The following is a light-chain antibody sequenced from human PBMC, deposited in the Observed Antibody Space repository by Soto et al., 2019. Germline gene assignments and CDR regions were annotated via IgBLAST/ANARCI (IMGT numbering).Light chain of an antibody. CDR3: HQYDIWPPWT. Sequence: EIEMTQPPAPLYLSPGERATLSAMSIQSVGTKLSGYQQKPGQAPRRLTYDASHRALGGPARVSGSGSWTEFTLTISSLQSEDVAVYHCHQYDIWPPWTFGQGTKVEI. V-gene: IGKV3-15*01. CDR2: DAS. J-gene: IGKJ1*01. CDR1: QSVGTK.